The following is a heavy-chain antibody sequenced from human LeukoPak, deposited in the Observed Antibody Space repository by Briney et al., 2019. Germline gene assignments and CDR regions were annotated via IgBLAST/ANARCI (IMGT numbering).Heavy chain of an antibody. D-gene: IGHD2-2*02. CDR3: AKASQYQLLYPYFDY. CDR2: ISYDGSNK. Sequence: GRSLRLSCAASGFTFSSYAMHWVRQAPGKGLEWVAVISYDGSNKYYADPVKGRFTISRDNSKNTLYLQMNSLRAEDTALYYCAKASQYQLLYPYFDYWGQGTLVTVSS. J-gene: IGHJ4*02. CDR1: GFTFSSYA. V-gene: IGHV3-30-3*01.